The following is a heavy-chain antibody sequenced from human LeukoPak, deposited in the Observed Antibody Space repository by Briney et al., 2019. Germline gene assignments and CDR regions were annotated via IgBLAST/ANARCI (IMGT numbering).Heavy chain of an antibody. J-gene: IGHJ5*02. Sequence: ASVKVSCKVSGYTLTELSMHWVRQAPGQGLEWMGWINPNSGGTNYAQKFQGRVTMTRDTSISTAYMELSRLRSDDTAVYYCARDHTMLRFFDPWGQGTLVTVSS. CDR2: INPNSGGT. V-gene: IGHV1-2*02. D-gene: IGHD3-10*01. CDR1: GYTLTELS. CDR3: ARDHTMLRFFDP.